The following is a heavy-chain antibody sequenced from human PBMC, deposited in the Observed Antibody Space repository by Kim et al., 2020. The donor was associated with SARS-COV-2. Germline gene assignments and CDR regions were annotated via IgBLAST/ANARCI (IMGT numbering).Heavy chain of an antibody. J-gene: IGHJ4*02. Sequence: GGSLRLSCAASGFIFRNFGMHWVRQAPGKGLEWVAFISNDGTTAIYADSVRGRFTISRDYSENKLYLQMDSLSAGDTAGYYCARPSSSHFDFWGQGTLVT. CDR1: GFIFRNFG. CDR2: ISNDGTTA. V-gene: IGHV3-33*05. CDR3: ARPSSSHFDF. D-gene: IGHD3-10*01.